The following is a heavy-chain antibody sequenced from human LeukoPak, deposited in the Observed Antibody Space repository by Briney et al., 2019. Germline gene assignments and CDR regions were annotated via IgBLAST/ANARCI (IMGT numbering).Heavy chain of an antibody. CDR3: ARSYVADGLGRYFYFDY. V-gene: IGHV4-59*12. CDR2: IYYSGRT. J-gene: IGHJ4*02. CDR1: GGSISSYY. D-gene: IGHD3-10*01. Sequence: PSETLSLTCTVSGGSISSYYWSWIRQPPGKGLEYIGYIYYSGRTNYNPSLTSRVTISVDTSRNQFSLKLSSVTAADAAVYYCARSYVADGLGRYFYFDYWGQGTLVTVSS.